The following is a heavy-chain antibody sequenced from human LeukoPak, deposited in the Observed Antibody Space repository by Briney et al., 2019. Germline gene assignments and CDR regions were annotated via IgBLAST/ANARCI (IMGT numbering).Heavy chain of an antibody. CDR2: ISSNGGST. CDR3: LPVNWFDP. V-gene: IGHV3-64*01. D-gene: IGHD4-17*01. CDR1: GFTFSSYA. J-gene: IGHJ5*02. Sequence: PGGSLRLSCAASGFTFSSYAMHWVREAPGKGLEYVSAISSNGGSTYYANSVKGRFTISRDNSKNTLYLQMGSLRPEDMALYYCLPVNWFDPWGPGTLVTPSS.